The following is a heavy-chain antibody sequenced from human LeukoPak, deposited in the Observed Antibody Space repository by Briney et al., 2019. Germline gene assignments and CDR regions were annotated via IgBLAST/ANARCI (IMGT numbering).Heavy chain of an antibody. J-gene: IGHJ4*02. CDR2: IYYSGST. CDR3: ARVGAYYVWGSYRQGAFDY. V-gene: IGHV4-39*07. Sequence: PSENLSLTCTVSGGSISSSSYYWGWIRQPPGKGLEWIGSIYYSGSTYYNPSLKSRVTISVDTSKNQFSLKLSSVTAADTAVYYCARVGAYYVWGSYRQGAFDYWGQGTLVTVSS. CDR1: GGSISSSSYY. D-gene: IGHD3-16*02.